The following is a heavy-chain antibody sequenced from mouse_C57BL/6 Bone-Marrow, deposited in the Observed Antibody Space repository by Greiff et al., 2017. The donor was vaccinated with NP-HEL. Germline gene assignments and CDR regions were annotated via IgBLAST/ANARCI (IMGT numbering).Heavy chain of an antibody. CDR1: GYTFTSYD. V-gene: IGHV1-85*01. CDR2: IYPRDGST. J-gene: IGHJ1*03. Sequence: VQLQQSGPELVKPGASVKLSCKASGYTFTSYDINWVKQRPGQGLEWIGWIYPRDGSTKYNEKFKGKATLTVDTSSSTAYMELHSLTSEDSAVYFCATYGKEGYWYFDVWGTGTTVTVSS. CDR3: ATYGKEGYWYFDV. D-gene: IGHD2-1*01.